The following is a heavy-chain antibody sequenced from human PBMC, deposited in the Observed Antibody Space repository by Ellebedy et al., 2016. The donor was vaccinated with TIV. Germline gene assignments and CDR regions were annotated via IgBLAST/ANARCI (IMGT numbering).Heavy chain of an antibody. D-gene: IGHD6-6*01. CDR1: GGSISSYY. CDR2: IYYSGST. V-gene: IGHV4-59*01. CDR3: ARDVAAFWFDP. J-gene: IGHJ5*02. Sequence: MPGGSLRLSCTVSGGSISSYYWSWIRQPPGKGLEWIGYIYYSGSTNYNPSLKSRVTISVDTSKNQFSLKLSSVTAADTAVYYCARDVAAFWFDPWGQGTLVTVSS.